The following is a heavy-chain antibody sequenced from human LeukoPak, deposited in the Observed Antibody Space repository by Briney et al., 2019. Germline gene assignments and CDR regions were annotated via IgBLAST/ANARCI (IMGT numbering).Heavy chain of an antibody. J-gene: IGHJ5*02. Sequence: GGSLRLSCAASGFTVSNNYMTWVRQAPGKGLEWVSLIYSGGSTYYADSVKGRFTISRDNSKNTLYLQMNGLRAEDTAVYYCARGLAGTNNWFDPWGQGTLVTVSS. V-gene: IGHV3-53*01. D-gene: IGHD6-19*01. CDR3: ARGLAGTNNWFDP. CDR1: GFTVSNNY. CDR2: IYSGGST.